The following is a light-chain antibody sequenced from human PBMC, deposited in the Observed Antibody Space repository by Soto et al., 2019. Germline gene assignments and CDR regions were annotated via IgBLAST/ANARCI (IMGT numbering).Light chain of an antibody. V-gene: IGKV3-11*01. CDR3: QQRDTWPPFT. CDR1: QSIRNH. CDR2: DAS. J-gene: IGKJ3*01. Sequence: EIVLTQSPATLSLSPGERATLSCRASQSIRNHLAWYQQKPGQAPRLLIYDASNRATDIPARFSGGGSGTDFTLTISSLEPEDFAVSYCQQRDTWPPFTFGPGTKVDIK.